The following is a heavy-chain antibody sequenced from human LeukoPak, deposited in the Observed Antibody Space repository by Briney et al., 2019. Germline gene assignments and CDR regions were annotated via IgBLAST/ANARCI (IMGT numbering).Heavy chain of an antibody. V-gene: IGHV3-30*18. Sequence: GRSLRLSCVASGFTFSSYGMHWVRQAPGKGLEWVAVISSDGITKVYADSVKGRFTIARDNSENTLYPQMSSLGSEDTAVYYCAKARTAFISRDFDYWGQGTLVTVSS. CDR3: AKARTAFISRDFDY. CDR2: ISSDGITK. CDR1: GFTFSSYG. J-gene: IGHJ4*02. D-gene: IGHD2/OR15-2a*01.